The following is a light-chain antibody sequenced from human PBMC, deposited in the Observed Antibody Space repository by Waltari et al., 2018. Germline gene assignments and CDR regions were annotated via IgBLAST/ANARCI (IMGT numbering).Light chain of an antibody. Sequence: QSALTQPASVSGSPGTSITISCTGTSRDVGACNVASWYQQHPGNAPKLMIYDVTNRPSEVSYRFSGSKSGNTASLTISGLQAEYEADYYCSSYTTSTTLVFGGGTKLTVL. CDR3: SSYTTSTTLV. J-gene: IGLJ3*02. V-gene: IGLV2-14*03. CDR1: SRDVGACNV. CDR2: DVT.